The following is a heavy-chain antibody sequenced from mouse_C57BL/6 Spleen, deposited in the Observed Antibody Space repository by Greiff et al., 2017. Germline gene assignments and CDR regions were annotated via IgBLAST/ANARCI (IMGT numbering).Heavy chain of an antibody. J-gene: IGHJ1*03. Sequence: VQLQQSGAELVRPGASVTLSCKASGYTFTDYEMHWVKQTPVHGLEWIGAIDPETGGTAYNQKFKGKAILTADKSSSTAYMELRSLTSEDSAVYYCTRRDGGCFDVWCTGTTVTVSS. D-gene: IGHD3-3*01. CDR2: IDPETGGT. V-gene: IGHV1-15*01. CDR3: TRRDGGCFDV. CDR1: GYTFTDYE.